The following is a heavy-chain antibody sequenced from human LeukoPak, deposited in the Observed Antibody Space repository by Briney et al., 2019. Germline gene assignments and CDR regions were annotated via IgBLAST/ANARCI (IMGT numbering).Heavy chain of an antibody. D-gene: IGHD3-10*01. Sequence: SQTLSLTCTVSGGSISSGGYYWSWIRQHPGKGLEWIGYIYYGGSTYYNPSLKSRVTISVDTSKNQFSLKLSSVTAADTAVYYCARGGRTTMVRGASFDYWGQGTLVTVSS. CDR1: GGSISSGGYY. J-gene: IGHJ4*02. V-gene: IGHV4-31*03. CDR3: ARGGRTTMVRGASFDY. CDR2: IYYGGST.